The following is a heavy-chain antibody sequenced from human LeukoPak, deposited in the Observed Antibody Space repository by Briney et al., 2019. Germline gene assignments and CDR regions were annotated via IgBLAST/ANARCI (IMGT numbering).Heavy chain of an antibody. CDR1: GYTFTSYD. J-gene: IGHJ4*02. D-gene: IGHD4-11*01. CDR2: MNPNSGNT. CDR3: ARDWMYSYLNFDY. Sequence: ASVKVSCKASGYTFTSYDINWVRQATGQGLEWMGWMNPNSGNTNYAQKLQGRVTMTTDTSTSTAYMELRSLRSDDTAVYYCARDWMYSYLNFDYWGQGTLVTVSS. V-gene: IGHV1-18*01.